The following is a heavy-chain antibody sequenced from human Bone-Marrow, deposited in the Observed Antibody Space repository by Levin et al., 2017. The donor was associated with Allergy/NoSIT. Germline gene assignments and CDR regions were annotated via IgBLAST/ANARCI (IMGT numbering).Heavy chain of an antibody. CDR1: GFTLSDYY. Sequence: GESLKISCAASGFTLSDYYMSWIRQAPGKGLEWVSYISSRGTTMYLADSVKGRFTISRDNAKNSLSLQMNSLRADATAVYYCARDMNKAQYNYGMDVWGQGTTVTVSS. CDR3: ARDMNKAQYNYGMDV. CDR2: ISSRGTTM. D-gene: IGHD1/OR15-1a*01. J-gene: IGHJ6*02. V-gene: IGHV3-11*01.